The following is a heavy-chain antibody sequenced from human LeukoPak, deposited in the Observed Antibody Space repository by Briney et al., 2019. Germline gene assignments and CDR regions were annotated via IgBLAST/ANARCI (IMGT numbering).Heavy chain of an antibody. CDR2: IRSDGGIK. V-gene: IGHV3-30*02. D-gene: IGHD6-13*01. CDR1: GFTFDNYG. CDR3: ARGGYSSSWYKGAFDI. Sequence: PGGSLRLSCAASGFTFDNYGMHWVRQAPGKGLEWVAFIRSDGGIKYYADSVKGRFTISRDNSKNTLYLQMNSLRAEDTAVYYCARGGYSSSWYKGAFDIWGQGTMVTVSS. J-gene: IGHJ3*02.